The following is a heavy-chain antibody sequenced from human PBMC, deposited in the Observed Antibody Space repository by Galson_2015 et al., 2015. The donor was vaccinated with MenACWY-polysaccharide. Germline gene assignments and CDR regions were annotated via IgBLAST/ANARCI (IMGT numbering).Heavy chain of an antibody. D-gene: IGHD4-17*01. V-gene: IGHV4-31*03. Sequence: TLSLTCSVSGGSISIAGYHWTWLRQHPVKGLEWIGYIFNSGGTNSNPSLRSRVSVSADTSNNQFSLQLTSVTAADTAVYYCAGIPSTMTSFGWFGPWGQGMLVTVSS. CDR1: GGSISIAGYH. CDR3: AGIPSTMTSFGWFGP. CDR2: IFNSGGT. J-gene: IGHJ5*02.